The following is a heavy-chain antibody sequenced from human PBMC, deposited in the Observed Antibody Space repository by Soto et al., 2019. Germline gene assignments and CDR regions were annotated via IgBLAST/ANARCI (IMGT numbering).Heavy chain of an antibody. J-gene: IGHJ4*02. CDR2: IKQDGSEK. Sequence: AGGSLRLSCAASGFTFSSYWMSWVRQAPGKGLEWVANIKQDGSEKYYVDSVKGRFTISRDNAKNSLYLQMNSLRAEDTAVYYCARDRGLYDSSGYYYARWGQGTLVTVSS. CDR3: ARDRGLYDSSGYYYAR. D-gene: IGHD3-22*01. V-gene: IGHV3-7*01. CDR1: GFTFSSYW.